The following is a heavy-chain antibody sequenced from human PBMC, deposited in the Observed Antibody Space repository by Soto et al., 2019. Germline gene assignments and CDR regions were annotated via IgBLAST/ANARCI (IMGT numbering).Heavy chain of an antibody. V-gene: IGHV3-23*01. CDR3: AKDSTMIVVPGGWFDA. CDR2: ISGNGGYT. J-gene: IGHJ5*02. Sequence: GGSLRLSCAASGFTFNNYAMNWVRQAPGKGLEWVSIISGNGGYTFYADSVKGRFTISRDNSKNTLFLQMNSLRAEDTAIYYCAKDSTMIVVPGGWFDAWGQGTLVTVS. CDR1: GFTFNNYA. D-gene: IGHD3-22*01.